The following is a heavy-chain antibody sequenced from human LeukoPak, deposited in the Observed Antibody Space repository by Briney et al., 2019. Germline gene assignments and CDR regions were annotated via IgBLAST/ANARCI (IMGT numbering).Heavy chain of an antibody. D-gene: IGHD3-3*01. CDR2: IYYSGST. J-gene: IGHJ4*02. CDR3: ARATFDFWNGYLYYFDY. Sequence: PSETLSLTCTVSGGSISSSSYYWGWSRQPPGKGLEWIGSIYYSGSTYYNPSLKSRVTISVDTSKNQFSLKLNSVTAADTAVYYCARATFDFWNGYLYYFDYWGQGGLVTVSS. V-gene: IGHV4-39*07. CDR1: GGSISSSSYY.